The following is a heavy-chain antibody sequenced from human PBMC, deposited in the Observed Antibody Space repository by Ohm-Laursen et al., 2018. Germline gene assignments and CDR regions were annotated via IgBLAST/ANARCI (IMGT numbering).Heavy chain of an antibody. CDR2: INPNSGGT. J-gene: IGHJ4*02. D-gene: IGHD6-19*01. CDR3: ASVGSSGWYWGDY. CDR1: GYTFTGYY. Sequence: ATVKISCKASGYTFTGYYMHWVRQAPGQGLEWMGWINPNSGGTNYAQKFQGRVTMARDTSISTAYMELSRLRSDDTAVYYCASVGSSGWYWGDYWGQGTLVTVSS. V-gene: IGHV1-2*02.